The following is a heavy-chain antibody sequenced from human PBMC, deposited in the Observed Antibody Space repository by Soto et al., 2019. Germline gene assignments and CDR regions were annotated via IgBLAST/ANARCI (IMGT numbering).Heavy chain of an antibody. D-gene: IGHD1-7*01. J-gene: IGHJ4*02. V-gene: IGHV4-39*01. CDR2: IYYSGST. CDR1: GGSISSSSYY. Sequence: PSETLSLTCTVSGGSISSSSYYWGWIRQPPGKGLEWIGSIYYSGSTYYNPSLKSRVTISVDTSKNQFSLKLSSVTAADTAVYYCASFNWNYEGPTWYFDYWGQGTLVTVSS. CDR3: ASFNWNYEGPTWYFDY.